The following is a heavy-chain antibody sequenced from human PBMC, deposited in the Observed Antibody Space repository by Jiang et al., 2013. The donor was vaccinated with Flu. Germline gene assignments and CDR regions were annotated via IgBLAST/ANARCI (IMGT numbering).Heavy chain of an antibody. CDR1: GFTFSSYS. V-gene: IGHV3-21*01. CDR3: ARDFLPTLGYCSGGSCYGGAFDI. CDR2: ISSSSSYI. D-gene: IGHD2-15*01. J-gene: IGHJ3*02. Sequence: RLSCAASGFTFSSYSMNWVRQAPGKGLEWVSSISSSSSYIYYADSVKGRFTISRDNAKNSLYLQMNSLRAEDTAVYYCARDFLPTLGYCSGGSCYGGAFDIWGQGTMVTVSS.